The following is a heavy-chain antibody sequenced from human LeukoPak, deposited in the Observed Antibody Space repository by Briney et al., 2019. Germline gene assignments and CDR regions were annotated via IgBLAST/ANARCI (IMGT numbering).Heavy chain of an antibody. CDR1: GFTFSNVW. CDR3: TTGPYSSSWYWLY. D-gene: IGHD6-13*01. Sequence: NPGGSLRLSCAASGFTFSNVWMSWVRQAPGKGLEWVGRIKSKTDGGTTDYAAPVKGRFTISRDDSKNTLYLQMNSRKTEDTAVYYCTTGPYSSSWYWLYWGQGTLVTVSS. V-gene: IGHV3-15*01. CDR2: IKSKTDGGTT. J-gene: IGHJ4*02.